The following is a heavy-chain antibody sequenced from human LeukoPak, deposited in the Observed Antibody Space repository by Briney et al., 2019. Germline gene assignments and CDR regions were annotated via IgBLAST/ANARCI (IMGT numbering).Heavy chain of an antibody. J-gene: IGHJ5*02. Sequence: SETLSLTCTVSGGSISSYYWSWVRQPPGKGVEWIGYIYYSGSTNYNPSLKSRVTISVDTSKNQFSLKLSSVTAADTAVYYCAREVRFGELDPWGQGTLVTVSS. CDR1: GGSISSYY. CDR3: AREVRFGELDP. CDR2: IYYSGST. V-gene: IGHV4-59*01. D-gene: IGHD3-10*01.